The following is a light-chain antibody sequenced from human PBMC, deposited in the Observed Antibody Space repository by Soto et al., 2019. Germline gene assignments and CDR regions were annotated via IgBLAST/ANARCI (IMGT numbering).Light chain of an antibody. J-gene: IGKJ1*01. CDR3: QHYGNLPSRP. CDR2: GAS. Sequence: EIVMTQSPGTLSLSPGERATLSCRASQSVSSSYLAWCQQKPGQAPRLLIYGASSRATGIPDRFSGSGSGTDFTLTISRLEPEDFAVYYCQHYGNLPSRPFGQ. V-gene: IGKV3-20*01. CDR1: QSVSSSY.